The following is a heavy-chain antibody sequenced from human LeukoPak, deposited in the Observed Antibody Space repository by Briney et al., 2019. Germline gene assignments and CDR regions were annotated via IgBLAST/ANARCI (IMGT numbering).Heavy chain of an antibody. CDR2: IRSNNYGETT. D-gene: IGHD6-13*01. CDR3: TRGAKAAAGLCDY. V-gene: IGHV3-49*04. CDR1: GFSFSIYS. J-gene: IGHJ4*02. Sequence: GGSLRLSCAVSGFSFSIYSMNWVRQAPGKGLEWVGFIRSNNYGETTEYAASVKGRFTISRDDSDSIAYLQMNSLKTEDTAVYYCTRGAKAAAGLCDYWGQGTLVTVSS.